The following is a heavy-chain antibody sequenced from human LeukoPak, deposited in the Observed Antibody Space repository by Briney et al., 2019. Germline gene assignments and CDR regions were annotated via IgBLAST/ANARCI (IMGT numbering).Heavy chain of an antibody. CDR1: GYSFTSYW. CDR3: ARPTYYYDSSGRRRYYFDY. CDR2: IYPGDSDT. V-gene: IGHV5-51*01. J-gene: IGHJ4*02. Sequence: GESLKISRKGSGYSFTSYWIGWVRQMPGKGLEWMGTIYPGDSDTRYSPSFQGQVTISADKSISTAYLQWSSLKASDTAMYYCARPTYYYDSSGRRRYYFDYWGQGTLVTVSS. D-gene: IGHD3-22*01.